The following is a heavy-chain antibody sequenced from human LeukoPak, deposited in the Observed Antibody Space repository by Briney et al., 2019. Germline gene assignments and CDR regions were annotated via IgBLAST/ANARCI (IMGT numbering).Heavy chain of an antibody. D-gene: IGHD1-26*01. CDR2: ISYDGAYK. Sequence: GISPRLSCAASGFIFSNYAMHWVRQAPGKGLEWVAIISYDGAYKYYADSVKGRFTISRDNSKNTLYLQMSSLRIEDTAVYYCVRDESSGSSLQGCGHWGQGALVTVSS. J-gene: IGHJ5*02. CDR3: VRDESSGSSLQGCGH. CDR1: GFIFSNYA. V-gene: IGHV3-30*04.